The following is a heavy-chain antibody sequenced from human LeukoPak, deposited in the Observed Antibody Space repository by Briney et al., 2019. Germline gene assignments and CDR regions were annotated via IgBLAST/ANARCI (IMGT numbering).Heavy chain of an antibody. CDR2: ISGSGGST. CDR3: AKDGTMVRGVSGY. V-gene: IGHV3-23*01. J-gene: IGHJ4*02. Sequence: GGSLRLSCAAFGFTFSSYAMSWVRQAPGKGLEWVSAISGSGGSTYYADSVKGRFTISRDNSKNTLYLQMNSLRAEDTAVYYCAKDGTMVRGVSGYWGQGTLVTVSS. D-gene: IGHD3-10*01. CDR1: GFTFSSYA.